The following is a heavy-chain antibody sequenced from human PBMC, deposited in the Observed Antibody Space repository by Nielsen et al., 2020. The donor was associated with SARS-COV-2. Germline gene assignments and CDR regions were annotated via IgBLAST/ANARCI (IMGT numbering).Heavy chain of an antibody. D-gene: IGHD1-1*01. J-gene: IGHJ6*03. CDR2: LSHSGST. CDR1: GASVSSNDW. Sequence: SETLSLTCAVSGASVSSNDWWTWVRQSPGKGLEWIGELSHSGSTIYNPSLKSRVTISVDTSKNQFSLKLSSVTAADTAVYYCARHVATGTTSHYMDVWGKGTTVTVSS. CDR3: ARHVATGTTSHYMDV. V-gene: IGHV4-4*02.